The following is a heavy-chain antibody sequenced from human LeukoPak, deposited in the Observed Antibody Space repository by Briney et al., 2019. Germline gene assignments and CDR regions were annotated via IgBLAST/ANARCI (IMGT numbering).Heavy chain of an antibody. Sequence: PGGSLTLSCAASGFTFSSYWMSWVRQAPGKGLEWVANIKQDGSEKYYVDSVKGRFTISRDNSKNTLYLQMNSLRAEDTAVYYCARAPSGSYTIDYWGQGTLVTVSS. CDR2: IKQDGSEK. J-gene: IGHJ4*02. V-gene: IGHV3-7*03. D-gene: IGHD1-26*01. CDR1: GFTFSSYW. CDR3: ARAPSGSYTIDY.